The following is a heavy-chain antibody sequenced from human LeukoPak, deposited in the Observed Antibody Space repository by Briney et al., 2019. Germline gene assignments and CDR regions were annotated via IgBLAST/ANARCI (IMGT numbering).Heavy chain of an antibody. CDR1: GGAICSYY. D-gene: IGHD3-10*01. CDR2: IYTSGST. CDR3: AKLAGPRYYYGSGSYYKRDYYYYYMDV. J-gene: IGHJ6*03. V-gene: IGHV4-4*07. Sequence: SETLSLTCTVSGGAICSYYWSWIRQPAGMGREWIGGIYTSGSTSYHPSLKSRVTMSVDTSKNQFSLKLSSVTAADTAVYYCAKLAGPRYYYGSGSYYKRDYYYYYMDVWGKGTTVTISS.